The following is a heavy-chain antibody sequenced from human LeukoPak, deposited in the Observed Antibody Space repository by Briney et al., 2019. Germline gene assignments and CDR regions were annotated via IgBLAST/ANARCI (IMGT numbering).Heavy chain of an antibody. CDR1: GFTFSSYE. Sequence: GGSLRLSCAASGFTFSSYEMNWVRQAPGKGLEWVSYISSSGSTIYYADSVKGRFTISRDNAKNSLYLQMNSLSAEDTAVYYCARDLTTLRSGMDVWGQGTTVTVSS. V-gene: IGHV3-48*03. J-gene: IGHJ6*02. CDR2: ISSSGSTI. CDR3: ARDLTTLRSGMDV. D-gene: IGHD1-1*01.